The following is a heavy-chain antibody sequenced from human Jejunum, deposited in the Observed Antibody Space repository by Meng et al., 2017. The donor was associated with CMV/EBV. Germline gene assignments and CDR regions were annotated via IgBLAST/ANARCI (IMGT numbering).Heavy chain of an antibody. CDR2: ISFSTNYI. D-gene: IGHD4-17*01. Sequence: GFAFNARNMNWVRQAPGKGLEWVSFISFSTNYIYYADSVKGRFTISRDNAKNSLYLQMDSLRAEDTAVYYCARDLYYGDPAAFDLWGQGTRVTVSS. CDR3: ARDLYYGDPAAFDL. J-gene: IGHJ3*01. V-gene: IGHV3-21*01. CDR1: GFAFNARN.